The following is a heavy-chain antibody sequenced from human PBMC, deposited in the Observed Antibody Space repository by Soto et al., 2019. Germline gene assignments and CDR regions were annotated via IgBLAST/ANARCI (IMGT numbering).Heavy chain of an antibody. CDR1: GSTFPSST. J-gene: IGHJ4*02. D-gene: IGHD4-17*01. V-gene: IGHV1-18*01. CDR3: AIADYGDPDY. Sequence: QVQLVQSGAEVKKPGASVKVSCKASGSTFPSSTVSWVRQAPGQGLEWMGWINAHNGNTKYAQKLQARLTMTTDTPTGTGYMELRSLRSDETAIYFCAIADYGDPDYWGQGTLVTVSS. CDR2: INAHNGNT.